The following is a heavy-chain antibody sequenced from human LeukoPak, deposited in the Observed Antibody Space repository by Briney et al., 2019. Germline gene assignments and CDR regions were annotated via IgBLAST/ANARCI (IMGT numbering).Heavy chain of an antibody. D-gene: IGHD2-15*01. CDR1: GGSISSYY. CDR3: ARGRYSSGGSCYDY. V-gene: IGHV4-59*08. CDR2: IYYSGST. Sequence: SETLSLTCTVSGGSISSYYWSWIRQPPGKGLEWIGYIYYSGSTNYNPSLKSRVTISVDTSKNQFSLKLSSVTAADTAVYYCARGRYSSGGSCYDYWGQGTLVTVSS. J-gene: IGHJ4*02.